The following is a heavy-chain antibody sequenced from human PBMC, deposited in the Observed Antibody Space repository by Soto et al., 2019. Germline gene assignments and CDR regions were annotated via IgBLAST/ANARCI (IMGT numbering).Heavy chain of an antibody. Sequence: EVQLVESGGGLVQPGGSLRLSCAASGFTFSTYSINWVRQAPGKGLEWISYISDNSSVIYYADAVKGRFTISRDNAKNSLYLPMNSLRDEDTAVYYCARDRDAYCSKGICSGPYFDYWGQGTLVTVSS. CDR1: GFTFSTYS. CDR3: ARDRDAYCSKGICSGPYFDY. CDR2: ISDNSSVI. V-gene: IGHV3-48*02. D-gene: IGHD2-8*01. J-gene: IGHJ4*02.